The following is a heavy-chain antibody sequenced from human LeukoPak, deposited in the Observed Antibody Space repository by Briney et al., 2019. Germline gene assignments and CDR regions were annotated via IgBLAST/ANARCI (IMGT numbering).Heavy chain of an antibody. CDR3: AREDSSGWYPNWFDP. J-gene: IGHJ5*02. CDR2: INPNSGGT. CDR1: GYTFTGHY. Sequence: GASVKVSCKASGYTFTGHYMHWVRQAPGQGLEWMGWINPNSGGTNYAQKFQGRVTMTRDTSISTAYMELSRLRSDDTAVYYCAREDSSGWYPNWFDPWGQGTLVTVSS. V-gene: IGHV1-2*02. D-gene: IGHD6-19*01.